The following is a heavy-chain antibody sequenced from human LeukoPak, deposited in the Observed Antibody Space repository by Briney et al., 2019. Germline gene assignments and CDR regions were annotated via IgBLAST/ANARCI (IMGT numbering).Heavy chain of an antibody. D-gene: IGHD3-10*01. J-gene: IGHJ3*02. Sequence: SQTLSLTCAVSGGPISSGGYSWSWIRQPPGKGLEWIGYIYHSGSTYYNPSLKSRVAISVDRSKNQFSLKLSSVTAADTAVYYCARVRMVRGVIDAFDIWGQGTMVTVSS. CDR2: IYHSGST. CDR1: GGPISSGGYS. CDR3: ARVRMVRGVIDAFDI. V-gene: IGHV4-30-2*01.